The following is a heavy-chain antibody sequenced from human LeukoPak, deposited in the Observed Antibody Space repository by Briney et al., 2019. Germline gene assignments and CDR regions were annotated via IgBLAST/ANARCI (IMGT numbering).Heavy chain of an antibody. CDR3: ARAHQLEPYYYYGMDV. CDR2: ISYDGSNK. V-gene: IGHV3-30-3*01. J-gene: IGHJ6*02. D-gene: IGHD1-1*01. Sequence: GGSLRLSCAASGFTFSSYAMHWVRQAPGKGLEWVAVISYDGSNKYYADSVKGRFTISRDNSKNTLYLQMNSLRAEDTAVYYCARAHQLEPYYYYGMDVWGQGTTVTVSS. CDR1: GFTFSSYA.